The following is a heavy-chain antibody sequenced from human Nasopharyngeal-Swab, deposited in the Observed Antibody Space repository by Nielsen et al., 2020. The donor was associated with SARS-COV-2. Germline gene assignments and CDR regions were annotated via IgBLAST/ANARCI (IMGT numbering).Heavy chain of an antibody. J-gene: IGHJ6*02. CDR1: GFTFSDYA. V-gene: IGHV3-23*01. Sequence: GESLKISCATSGFTFSDYAMSWVRQAPGKGLEWVSTISGNVFTTYYADSVKGRFTISRDNSKRTLYLQMNSLRAEDTAVYYCAKEESSYDFWSGYVTNYYYNGMDVWGQGTTVTVSS. D-gene: IGHD3-3*01. CDR2: ISGNVFTT. CDR3: AKEESSYDFWSGYVTNYYYNGMDV.